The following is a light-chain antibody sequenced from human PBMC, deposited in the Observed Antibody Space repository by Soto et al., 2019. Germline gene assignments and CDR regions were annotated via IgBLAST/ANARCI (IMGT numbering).Light chain of an antibody. CDR1: QSITMY. CDR3: QQSYNTPQT. J-gene: IGKJ1*01. CDR2: DTS. Sequence: QITHSPGYLSAYVSYRVTITCRTSQSITMYLNWYRQKSGKAPELLIYDTSTLVSGVPPRFTGSGSGTDFTLTITSLQPEDSATYYCQQSYNTPQTFGQGTKVDIK. V-gene: IGKV1-39*01.